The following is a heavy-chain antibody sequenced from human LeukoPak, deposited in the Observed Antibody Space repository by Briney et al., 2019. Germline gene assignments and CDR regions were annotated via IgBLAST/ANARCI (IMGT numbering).Heavy chain of an antibody. CDR3: ARESGYVLPADY. V-gene: IGHV1-18*01. Sequence: ASVKISCKTSGYTFTSYGISWVRQDLGQGLEWMGWISSYNDNTNYATKLQGRFTMTADTSTSTAIMELRSLRSDVTAVYYCARESGYVLPADYWGQGTLVTVSS. CDR1: GYTFTSYG. D-gene: IGHD5-12*01. J-gene: IGHJ4*02. CDR2: ISSYNDNT.